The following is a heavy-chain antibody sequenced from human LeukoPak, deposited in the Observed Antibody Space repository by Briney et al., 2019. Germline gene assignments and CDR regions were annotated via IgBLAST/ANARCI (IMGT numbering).Heavy chain of an antibody. V-gene: IGHV4-30-2*01. CDR2: IYHSGST. CDR3: ARVFEYSGSSRWFDP. Sequence: SETLSLTCAVSGGSISSGGYSWSWIRQPPGKGLEWIGYIYHSGSTYYNPSLKSRVTISVDRSKNQFSLKLSSVTAADTAVYYCARVFEYSGSSRWFDPWGRGTLVTVSS. D-gene: IGHD6-6*01. J-gene: IGHJ5*02. CDR1: GGSISSGGYS.